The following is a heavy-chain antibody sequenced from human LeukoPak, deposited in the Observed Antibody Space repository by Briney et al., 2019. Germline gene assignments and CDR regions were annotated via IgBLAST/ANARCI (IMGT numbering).Heavy chain of an antibody. CDR3: ARHGHHGDHDY. V-gene: IGHV4-39*01. D-gene: IGHD2-21*02. J-gene: IGHJ4*02. CDR2: GHYSGNT. CDR1: GXSISAISCGPYY. Sequence: SETLSLTCTVSGXSISAISCGPYYWGWIRQPPGKVLEWIGSGHYSGNTYNPSLKSRVTISIDTSKNQFSLRVSSVTAADTAVYYCARHGHHGDHDYWGQGNLVTVSS.